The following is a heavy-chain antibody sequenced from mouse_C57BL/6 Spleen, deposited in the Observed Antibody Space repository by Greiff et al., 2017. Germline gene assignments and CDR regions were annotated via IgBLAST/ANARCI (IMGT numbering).Heavy chain of an antibody. Sequence: VKVVESGADLAQPGASVKLSCTASGYTFTSYWMQWVKQRPGQGLEWIGYINPCSGYTKYNQKFKDKATLTADKSYSTEYMQLSSMTYEDSAVCYCARGGGIYYGNDAYAMDYWGQGTSVTVSS. J-gene: IGHJ4*01. V-gene: IGHV1-7*01. D-gene: IGHD2-2*01. CDR3: ARGGGIYYGNDAYAMDY. CDR1: GYTFTSYW. CDR2: INPCSGYT.